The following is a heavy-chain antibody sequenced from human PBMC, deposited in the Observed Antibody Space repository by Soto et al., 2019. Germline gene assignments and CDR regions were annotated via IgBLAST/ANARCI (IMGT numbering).Heavy chain of an antibody. Sequence: GSGPTLVNPTQTLTLTCTFSGFSLSTSGMCVSWIRQPPGKALEWLARIDWDDDKYYSTSLKTRLTISKDTSKNQVVLTMTNMDPVDTATYYCARIIALRAVAASYYMDVWGKGTTVTVSS. CDR2: IDWDDDK. CDR3: ARIIALRAVAASYYMDV. D-gene: IGHD6-19*01. J-gene: IGHJ6*03. CDR1: GFSLSTSGMC. V-gene: IGHV2-70*11.